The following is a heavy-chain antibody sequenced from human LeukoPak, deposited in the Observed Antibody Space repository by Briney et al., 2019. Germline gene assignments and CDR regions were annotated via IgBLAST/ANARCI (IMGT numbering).Heavy chain of an antibody. Sequence: ASVKVSCKASGYTFTGYYMHWVRQAPGQGREWMGWINPNSGGTNYAQKFQGRVTMTRDTSISTAYVELSRLRSDDTAVYYCARDVGFGEILNWFDPWGQGTLVTVSS. J-gene: IGHJ5*02. CDR1: GYTFTGYY. V-gene: IGHV1-2*02. CDR3: ARDVGFGEILNWFDP. D-gene: IGHD3-10*01. CDR2: INPNSGGT.